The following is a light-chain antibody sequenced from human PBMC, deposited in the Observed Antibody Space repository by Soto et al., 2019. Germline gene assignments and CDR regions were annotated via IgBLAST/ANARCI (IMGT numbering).Light chain of an antibody. CDR1: SSDVGGYNY. CDR3: SSYAGSNNYV. Sequence: QSVLTQPPSASGSPGQSVTISCTGTSSDVGGYNYVSWYQQHPGKAPKLMIYEVSKRPSGVPDRFSGSKSGNTASLTVSGIQAEDEADYYCSSYAGSNNYVFGPGTKVTVL. V-gene: IGLV2-8*01. J-gene: IGLJ1*01. CDR2: EVS.